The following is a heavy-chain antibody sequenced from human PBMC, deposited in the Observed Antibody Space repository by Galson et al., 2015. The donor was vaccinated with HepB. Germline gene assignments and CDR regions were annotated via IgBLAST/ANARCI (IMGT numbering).Heavy chain of an antibody. V-gene: IGHV1-24*01. CDR2: FDPEDGET. CDR1: GYTLTELS. CDR3: ATLPRGSCTNGVCYDWFDP. Sequence: SVKVSCKVSGYTLTELSMHWVRQAPGKGLEWMGGFDPEDGETIYAQKFQGRVTMTEDTSTDTAYMELSSLRSEDTAVYYCATLPRGSCTNGVCYDWFDPWGQGTLVTVSS. J-gene: IGHJ5*02. D-gene: IGHD2-8*01.